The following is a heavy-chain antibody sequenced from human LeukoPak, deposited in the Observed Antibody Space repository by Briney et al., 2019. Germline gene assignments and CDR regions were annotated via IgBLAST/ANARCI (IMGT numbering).Heavy chain of an antibody. J-gene: IGHJ4*02. V-gene: IGHV3-21*01. CDR1: GFTFSSYS. D-gene: IGHD5-18*01. CDR3: AREPTGIIL. CDR2: ISSTSAYI. Sequence: GGSLRLSCAASGFTFSSYSMNWVRQPPGKGLEWVSSISSTSAYIYYADSVKGRFTISRDNAKNSLYLQMNSLRVEDTAMYYWAREPTGIILWGQGTLVTVSS.